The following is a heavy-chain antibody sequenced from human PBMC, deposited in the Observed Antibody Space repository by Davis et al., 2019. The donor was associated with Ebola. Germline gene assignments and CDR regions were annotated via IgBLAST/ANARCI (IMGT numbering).Heavy chain of an antibody. CDR2: ISGSGGST. D-gene: IGHD3-22*01. CDR3: ANYYPPIY. J-gene: IGHJ4*02. CDR1: GFTLSSYS. V-gene: IGHV3-23*01. Sequence: GESLKISCAASGFTLSSYSMNWVRQAPGKGLEWVSAISGSGGSTYYADSVKGRFTISRDNSKNTLYLQMNSLRAEDTAVYYCANYYPPIYWGQGTLVTVSS.